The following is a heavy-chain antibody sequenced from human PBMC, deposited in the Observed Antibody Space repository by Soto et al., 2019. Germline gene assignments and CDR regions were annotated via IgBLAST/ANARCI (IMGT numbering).Heavy chain of an antibody. CDR3: ARDSNYGYSSSWVYYYYGMDV. V-gene: IGHV3-33*01. Sequence: GGSLRLSCAASGVTFSSYGMHWVRQALGKGLEWVAVIWYDGSNKYYADSVKGRFTISRDNSKNTLYLQMNSLRAEDTAVYYCARDSNYGYSSSWVYYYYGMDVWGQGTTVTVSS. CDR2: IWYDGSNK. CDR1: GVTFSSYG. J-gene: IGHJ6*02. D-gene: IGHD6-13*01.